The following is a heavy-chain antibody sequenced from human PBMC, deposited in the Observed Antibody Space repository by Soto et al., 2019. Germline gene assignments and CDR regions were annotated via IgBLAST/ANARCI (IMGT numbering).Heavy chain of an antibody. CDR2: ISSSSSYI. CDR1: GFTFSSYS. Sequence: GGSLRLSCAASGFTFSSYSMNWVRQAPGEGLEWVSSISSSSSYIYYADSVKGRFTISRDNAKNSLYLQMNSLRAEDTAVYYCARDRIASCHSWGQGTLVTVSS. V-gene: IGHV3-21*01. D-gene: IGHD2-2*01. CDR3: ARDRIASCHS. J-gene: IGHJ5*02.